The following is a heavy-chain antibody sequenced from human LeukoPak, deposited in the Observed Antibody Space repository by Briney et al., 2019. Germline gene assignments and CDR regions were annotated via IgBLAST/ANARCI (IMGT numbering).Heavy chain of an antibody. CDR1: GGSFSGYY. Sequence: PSETLSLTCAVYGGSFSGYYWSWIRQPPGKGLEWVACIKGDGSEKYHVGSVKGRFTISRDNAQNSLYLQMDSLRAEDTAVYYCATLDSAMLRGADVVGAFWGQGTLVTVSS. V-gene: IGHV3-7*01. D-gene: IGHD5-18*01. J-gene: IGHJ4*02. CDR3: ATLDSAMLRGADVVGAF. CDR2: IKGDGSEK.